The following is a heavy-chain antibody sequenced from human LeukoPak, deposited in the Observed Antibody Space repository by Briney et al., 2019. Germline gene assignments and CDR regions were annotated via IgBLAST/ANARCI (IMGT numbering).Heavy chain of an antibody. Sequence: SETLSLTCTVSGYSISSGYYWGWIRQPPGKGLEWIGSIYHSGSTYYNPSLKSRVTISVDTSKNQFSLKLSSVTAADTAVYYCAGADYSSTWSHDYYYMDVWGKGTTVTVSS. CDR3: AGADYSSTWSHDYYYMDV. D-gene: IGHD6-13*01. CDR2: IYHSGST. CDR1: GYSISSGYY. J-gene: IGHJ6*03. V-gene: IGHV4-38-2*02.